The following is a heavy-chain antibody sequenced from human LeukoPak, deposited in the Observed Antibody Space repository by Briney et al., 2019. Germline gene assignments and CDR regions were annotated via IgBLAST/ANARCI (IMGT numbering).Heavy chain of an antibody. CDR1: GGSFSGYY. D-gene: IGHD3-16*02. V-gene: IGHV4-34*01. Sequence: SETLSLACAVYGGSFSGYYWSWIRQPPGKGLEWIGEINHSGSTNYNPSLKSRVTISVDTSKNQFSLKLSSVTAADTAVYYCARGRVLDYVWGSYRYYFDYWGQGTLVTVSS. CDR2: INHSGST. J-gene: IGHJ4*02. CDR3: ARGRVLDYVWGSYRYYFDY.